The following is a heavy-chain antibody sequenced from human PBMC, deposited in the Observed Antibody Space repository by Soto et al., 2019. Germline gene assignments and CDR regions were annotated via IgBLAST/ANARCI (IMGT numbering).Heavy chain of an antibody. D-gene: IGHD4-17*01. V-gene: IGHV4-34*01. CDR1: GGSFSGYY. CDR3: ARYGDYGNYYYYYMDV. J-gene: IGHJ6*03. CDR2: INHSGST. Sequence: SETLSLTCAVYGGSFSGYYWRWIRQPPGKGLEGIGEINHSGSTNYNPSLKSRVTISVDTSKNQFSLKLSSVTAADTAVYYCARYGDYGNYYYYYMDVWGKGTTVTVSS.